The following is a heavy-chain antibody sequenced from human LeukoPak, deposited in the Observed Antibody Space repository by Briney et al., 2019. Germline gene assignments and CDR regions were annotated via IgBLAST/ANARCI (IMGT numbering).Heavy chain of an antibody. V-gene: IGHV4-4*07. D-gene: IGHD3-22*01. CDR1: GGSISSYY. J-gene: IGHJ1*01. CDR2: MYTSGST. CDR3: ASPRGDDSGGYYTWYFYH. Sequence: PSETLSLTCTVSGGSISSYYWSWIRQPAGKGLEWIGRMYTSGSTNYNPSLKSRVTISVDTSKNQFSLKLSSVTAADTAVYFCASPRGDDSGGYYTWYFYHWGQGILVTVSS.